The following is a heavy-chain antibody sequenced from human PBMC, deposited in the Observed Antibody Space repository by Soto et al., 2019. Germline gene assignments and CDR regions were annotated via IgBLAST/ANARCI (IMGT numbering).Heavy chain of an antibody. CDR1: VYTFTIYH. CDR2: INPSGGST. D-gene: IGHD1-26*01. J-gene: IGHJ6*02. V-gene: IGHV1-46*01. CDR3: ARDAQATTMPYYYYYGMDV. Sequence: ASVQVSCKASVYTFTIYHMHCVRQAPGNGLEWMGIINPSGGSTSYAQKFQGRVTMTRDTSTSTVYMELSSLRSEDTAVYYCARDAQATTMPYYYYYGMDVWGQGTTVTFSS.